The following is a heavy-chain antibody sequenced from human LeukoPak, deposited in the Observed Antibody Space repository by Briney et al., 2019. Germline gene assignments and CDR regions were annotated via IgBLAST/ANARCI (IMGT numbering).Heavy chain of an antibody. CDR1: GDSISNLY. D-gene: IGHD5/OR15-5a*01. Sequence: SETLSLTCTVSGDSISNLYWSWIRQPAGKGLEWIGRIYTGGSTNYNPSLKSRVSLSLDTSKNQFSLKLSSVTAADTAVYYCAADDLSTGFWGQGTLVTVSS. V-gene: IGHV4-4*07. CDR2: IYTGGST. CDR3: AADDLSTGF. J-gene: IGHJ4*02.